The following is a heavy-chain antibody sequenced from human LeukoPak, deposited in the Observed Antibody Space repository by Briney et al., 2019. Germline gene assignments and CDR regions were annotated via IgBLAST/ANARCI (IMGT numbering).Heavy chain of an antibody. V-gene: IGHV3-74*01. CDR1: GFTFSGYW. J-gene: IGHJ6*03. CDR3: ARQSSANYYFYLDV. Sequence: GALRLSCTTSGFTFSGYWMHWVRQVPGKGLEWVATINGEGSSTSYGDAVTGRVTISRDNAKSTLYLQMTGVSADDTSVYFCARQSSANYYFYLDVWGRGTTVIVSS. CDR2: INGEGSST. D-gene: IGHD5-24*01.